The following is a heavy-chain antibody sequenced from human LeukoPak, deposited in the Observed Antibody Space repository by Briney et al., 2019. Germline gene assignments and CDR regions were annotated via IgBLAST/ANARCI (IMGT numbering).Heavy chain of an antibody. CDR3: ARGRPPSGY. CDR2: INHSGST. V-gene: IGHV4-34*01. Sequence: SETLSLTCAVCGGSFSGYCWSWIRQPPGKGLEWIREINHSGSTNYNPSLKSRVTISVDTSKNQFSLKLSSVTAAYTAVYYCARGRPPSGYWGQGTLVTVSS. D-gene: IGHD1-1*01. J-gene: IGHJ4*02. CDR1: GGSFSGYC.